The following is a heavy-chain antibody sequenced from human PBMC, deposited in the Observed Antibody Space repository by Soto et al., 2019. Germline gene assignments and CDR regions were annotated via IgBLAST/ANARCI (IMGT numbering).Heavy chain of an antibody. CDR1: GGTFSSDA. V-gene: IGHV1-69*06. J-gene: IGHJ4*02. CDR3: AVSVTGSRSPLAH. Sequence: QVQLVQSGAEVKKPGSSVKVSCKASGGTFSSDAISWVRQAPGQGLEWLGGIIPIYGSPNYAQTFQGRVTVTADKATSTAYLELRRLKFADSAIYYCAVSVTGSRSPLAHWGQGTLVIVSS. D-gene: IGHD3-9*01. CDR2: IIPIYGSP.